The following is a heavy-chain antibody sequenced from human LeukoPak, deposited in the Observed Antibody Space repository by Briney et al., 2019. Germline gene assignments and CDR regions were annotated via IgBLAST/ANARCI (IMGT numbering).Heavy chain of an antibody. CDR3: ARASRGSSALDY. V-gene: IGHV3-48*03. J-gene: IGHJ4*02. Sequence: GGSLRLSCAASGFTFSSYEMSWVRQAPGKGLEWVSYISSSGSTIYYADSVKGRFTISRDNAKNSLYLQMNSLRAEDTAVYYCARASRGSSALDYWGQGTLVTVSS. CDR2: ISSSGSTI. CDR1: GFTFSSYE. D-gene: IGHD1-26*01.